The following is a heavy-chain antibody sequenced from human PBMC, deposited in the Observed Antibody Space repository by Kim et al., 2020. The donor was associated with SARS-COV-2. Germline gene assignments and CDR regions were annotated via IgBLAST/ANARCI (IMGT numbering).Heavy chain of an antibody. CDR1: GGSISSYY. CDR2: IYYSGST. V-gene: IGHV4-59*13. Sequence: SETLSLTCTVSGGSISSYYWSWIRQPPGKGLEWIGYIYYSGSTNYNPSLKSRVTISVDTSKNQFSLKLSSVTAADTAVYYCARAPRIHYYGSGSYSLGYFDYWGQGTLVTVSS. J-gene: IGHJ4*02. CDR3: ARAPRIHYYGSGSYSLGYFDY. D-gene: IGHD3-10*01.